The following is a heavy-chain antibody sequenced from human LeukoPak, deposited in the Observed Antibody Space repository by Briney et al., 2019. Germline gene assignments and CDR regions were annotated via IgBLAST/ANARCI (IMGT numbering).Heavy chain of an antibody. D-gene: IGHD3-22*01. CDR3: ARDLSERRYGRSGYYRDY. V-gene: IGHV3-7*01. CDR2: IKQDGSEK. J-gene: IGHJ4*02. CDR1: GFTFSSYW. Sequence: GGSLRLSCAASGFTFSSYWMSWVRQAPGKGLEWVANIKQDGSEKYYVDSVKGRFTISRDNAKNSLYLQMNSLRAEDTAVYYCARDLSERRYGRSGYYRDYWGQGTLVTVSS.